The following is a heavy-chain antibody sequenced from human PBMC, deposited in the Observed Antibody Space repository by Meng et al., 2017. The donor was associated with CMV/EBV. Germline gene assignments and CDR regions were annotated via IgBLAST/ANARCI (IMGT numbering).Heavy chain of an antibody. CDR1: GYRFTNYW. CDR2: IYPGGSRT. J-gene: IGHJ4*02. CDR3: ARLLGTGTPFDY. V-gene: IGHV5-51*01. Sequence: GESLKISCQGSGYRFTNYWIGWVRQMPGKGLELMGIIYPGGSRTTYSPSFQGQVTIPADKSINTAYLQWNSLKASDTAVYYCARLLGTGTPFDYWGQGTLVTVSS. D-gene: IGHD1-1*01.